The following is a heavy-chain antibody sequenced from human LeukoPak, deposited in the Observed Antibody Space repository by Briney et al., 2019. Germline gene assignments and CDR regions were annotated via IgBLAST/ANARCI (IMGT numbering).Heavy chain of an antibody. J-gene: IGHJ4*02. CDR2: IYYSGST. V-gene: IGHV4-39*07. CDR1: GGSISSSNYY. Sequence: KASETLSLTCTVSGGSISSSNYYWGWIRQPPGKGLELIGSIYYSGSTYYNPSLKSRLTISVDTSKNQFSLKLSSVTAADTAVYYCARIAVANKAQDYWGQGTLVTVSS. D-gene: IGHD6-19*01. CDR3: ARIAVANKAQDY.